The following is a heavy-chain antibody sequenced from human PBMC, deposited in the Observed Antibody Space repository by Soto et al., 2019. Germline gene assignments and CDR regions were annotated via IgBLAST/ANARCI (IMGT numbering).Heavy chain of an antibody. J-gene: IGHJ6*02. CDR1: GGSISSGDYY. CDR2: IYYSGST. D-gene: IGHD5-18*01. V-gene: IGHV4-30-4*01. CDR3: ASHTAQPTRYYYYGMDV. Sequence: PSETLSLICTVSGGSISSGDYYWSWIRQPPGKGLEWIGYIYYSGSTYYNPSLKSRVTISVDTSKNQFSLKLSSVTAADTAVYYCASHTAQPTRYYYYGMDVWGQGTLVTVSS.